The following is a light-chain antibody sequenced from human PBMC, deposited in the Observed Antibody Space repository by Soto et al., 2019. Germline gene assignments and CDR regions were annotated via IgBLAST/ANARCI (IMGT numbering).Light chain of an antibody. V-gene: IGLV2-11*01. J-gene: IGLJ1*01. CDR1: SGDGGDYDY. Sequence: QSALTQPRSVSGSPGQSVTISCTGTSGDGGDYDYVSWYQQHPGKAPKLLVYDVSKRPSGVPDRFSGSRSGNTASLTISGLQADDEGDYSCFSYAVTSARLRVFGTGTKLTVL. CDR3: FSYAVTSARLRV. CDR2: DVS.